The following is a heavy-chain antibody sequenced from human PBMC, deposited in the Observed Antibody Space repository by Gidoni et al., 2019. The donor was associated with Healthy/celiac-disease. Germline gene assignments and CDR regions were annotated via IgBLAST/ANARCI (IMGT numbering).Heavy chain of an antibody. J-gene: IGHJ1*01. Sequence: QVQLVESGGGVVQPGRSLRLSCAASGFTFSSYGMHWVRQAPGMGLEWVAVIWYDGSNKYYADSVKGRFTISRDNSKNTLYLQMNSLRAEDTAVYYCARDQGVIVGATGHFQHWGQGTLVTVSS. D-gene: IGHD1-26*01. CDR3: ARDQGVIVGATGHFQH. V-gene: IGHV3-33*01. CDR1: GFTFSSYG. CDR2: IWYDGSNK.